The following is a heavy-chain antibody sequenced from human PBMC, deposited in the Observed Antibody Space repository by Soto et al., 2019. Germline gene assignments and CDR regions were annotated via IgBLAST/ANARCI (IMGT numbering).Heavy chain of an antibody. V-gene: IGHV1-46*01. D-gene: IGHD2-8*02. CDR1: GYTFTSFY. J-gene: IGHJ5*02. CDR2: INPGGGST. Sequence: GASVKVSCKASGYTFTSFYMHWVRQAPGQGLEWMGIINPGGGSTTYAQKFQGRVTMTRDTSTSTVYMELSSLRSEDTAVYYCARGIRSVGYAISNWFGDWGQGTLVTVSS. CDR3: ARGIRSVGYAISNWFGD.